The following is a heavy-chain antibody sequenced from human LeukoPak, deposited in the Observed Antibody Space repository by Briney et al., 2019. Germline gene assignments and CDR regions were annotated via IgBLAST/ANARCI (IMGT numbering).Heavy chain of an antibody. Sequence: PGGSLRLSCTASGFTFSDYYMSWIRQAPGKGLEWVSHISSRGSTIYYADSVKGRFTISRDNAKNSLYLQMNSLRAEDTAVYYCARDESAYYFDYWGQGTLVTVSS. CDR2: ISSRGSTI. J-gene: IGHJ4*02. D-gene: IGHD3-3*01. V-gene: IGHV3-11*01. CDR1: GFTFSDYY. CDR3: ARDESAYYFDY.